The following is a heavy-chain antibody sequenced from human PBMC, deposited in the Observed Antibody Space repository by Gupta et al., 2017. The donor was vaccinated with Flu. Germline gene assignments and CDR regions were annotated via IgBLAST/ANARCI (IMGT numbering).Heavy chain of an antibody. Sequence: DVQLGQPGPEVKKPGQSLETSCKGPGCSFPHYCTGGVRQMPGKALEWVGIVYPIESRTLYAPSFQGRVTISADKSISTIYLQWTSLRPSDSGTYYCAKRVYCGYTDCYSGADAWIDPWGQGTLVTVSS. CDR1: GCSFPHYC. D-gene: IGHD2-15*01. CDR2: VYPIESRT. V-gene: IGHV5-51*01. J-gene: IGHJ5*02. CDR3: AKRVYCGYTDCYSGADAWIDP.